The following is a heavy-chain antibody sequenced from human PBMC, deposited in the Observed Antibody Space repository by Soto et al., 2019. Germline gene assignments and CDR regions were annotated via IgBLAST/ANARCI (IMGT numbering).Heavy chain of an antibody. J-gene: IGHJ4*02. CDR1: GFTFSNYW. V-gene: IGHV3-74*01. CDR2: INSDGSST. CDR3: ARVILTGYSDY. D-gene: IGHD3-9*01. Sequence: GGSLRLSCAASGFTFSNYWMHWVRQAPGKGLVWVSRINSDGSSTSYADSVKGRFTISRDNTKNTLYLQMNSLRAEDTAVYYCARVILTGYSDYWGQGTLVTVSS.